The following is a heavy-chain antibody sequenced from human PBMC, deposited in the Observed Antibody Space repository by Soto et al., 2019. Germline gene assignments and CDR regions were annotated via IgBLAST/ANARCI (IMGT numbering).Heavy chain of an antibody. Sequence: ASVKVSCKTSGCTFTGHYIHWVRQAPQQGPEWMGEIGPESGATRYAQKFRGRVTMTMDTSITTVYMELKNLSPDDTAVYYCGRGRSGQIVIFYWGQGTPVTVSS. J-gene: IGHJ4*02. CDR3: GRGRSGQIVIFY. CDR2: IGPESGAT. CDR1: GCTFTGHY. V-gene: IGHV1-2*02. D-gene: IGHD3-3*02.